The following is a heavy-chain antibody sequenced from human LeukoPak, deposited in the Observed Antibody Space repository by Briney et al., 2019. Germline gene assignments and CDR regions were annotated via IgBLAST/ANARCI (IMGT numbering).Heavy chain of an antibody. CDR3: ARDFFPTVVTT. V-gene: IGHV3-66*02. J-gene: IGHJ5*02. D-gene: IGHD4-23*01. CDR1: GFTVSSNY. CDR2: IYSGGST. Sequence: GGSLRLSCAASGFTVSSNYMSWVRQAPGKGLEWVSVIYSGGSTYYADSVEGRFTISRDNSKNTLYLQMNSLRAEDTAVYYCARDFFPTVVTTWGQGTLVTVSS.